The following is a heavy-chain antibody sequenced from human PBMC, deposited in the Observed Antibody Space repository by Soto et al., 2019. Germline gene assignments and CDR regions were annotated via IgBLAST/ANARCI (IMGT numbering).Heavy chain of an antibody. Sequence: PSDTLSLTCSVSDDSINSDKYYWGWIRQPPGKGLEWIGSIYYSGDANYNPSLKTRVTISLDTSKSQFSLKLNSVTAADTAVYYCARTPTTVTTPTGNDYWGQGTLVTVSS. CDR1: DDSINSDKYY. V-gene: IGHV4-39*01. CDR2: IYYSGDA. CDR3: ARTPTTVTTPTGNDY. D-gene: IGHD4-4*01. J-gene: IGHJ4*02.